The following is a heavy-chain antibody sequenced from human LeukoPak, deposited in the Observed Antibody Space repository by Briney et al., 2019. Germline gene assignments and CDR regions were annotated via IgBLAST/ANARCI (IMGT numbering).Heavy chain of an antibody. J-gene: IGHJ3*02. CDR2: ISSSSSYI. CDR3: ARDGYSLYAFDI. CDR1: GFTFSSYS. Sequence: GGSLRLSCAASGFTFSSYSMNWVRQAPGKGLEWVSSISSSSSYIYYADSVKGRFTISRDNAKNSLYLQMNSLRAEDTAVYYCARDGYSLYAFDIWGQGTMVTVSS. V-gene: IGHV3-21*04. D-gene: IGHD5-18*01.